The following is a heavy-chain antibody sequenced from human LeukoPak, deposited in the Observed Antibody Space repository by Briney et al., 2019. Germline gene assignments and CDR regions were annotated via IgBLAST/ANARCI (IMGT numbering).Heavy chain of an antibody. D-gene: IGHD6-19*01. V-gene: IGHV4-34*01. J-gene: IGHJ4*02. CDR3: ARVSVASNLYPDY. Sequence: PSETLSLTCAVYGGSFSGYYWSWIRQPPGKGLEWIGEINHSGSTNYNPSLKSRVTISVDTSKNQFSLKLSSVTAADTAVYYCARVSVASNLYPDYWGQGTLVTVSS. CDR2: INHSGST. CDR1: GGSFSGYY.